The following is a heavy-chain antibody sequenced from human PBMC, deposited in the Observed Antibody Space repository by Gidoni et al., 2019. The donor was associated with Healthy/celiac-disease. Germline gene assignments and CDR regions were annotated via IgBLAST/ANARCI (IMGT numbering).Heavy chain of an antibody. V-gene: IGHV3-30*18. CDR3: AKVGSSSSVADY. J-gene: IGHJ4*02. CDR2: ISYDGSNK. CDR1: GCTFSSYG. Sequence: QVQLVASGGGVVQPGRSLRLSCAACGCTFSSYGMHWVRQAPGKGLECVAVISYDGSNKYYADSVKGRFTISRDNSKNTLYLQMNSLRAEDTAVYYCAKVGSSSSVADYWGQGTLVTVSS. D-gene: IGHD6-6*01.